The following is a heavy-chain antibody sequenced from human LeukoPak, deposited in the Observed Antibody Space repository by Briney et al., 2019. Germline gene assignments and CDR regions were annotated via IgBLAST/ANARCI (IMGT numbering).Heavy chain of an antibody. CDR3: AREVYSSTWFDL. V-gene: IGHV3-66*01. J-gene: IGHJ4*02. CDR1: GFTLNTNY. D-gene: IGHD6-13*01. Sequence: PGGSLRLSCAASGFTLNTNYMNWVRQVPGKGLEWVSVIYAGGNTYYADSVKERFTISRDNSRNTLYLQMNSLRGDDTAVYYCAREVYSSTWFDLWGQGTRVTVSS. CDR2: IYAGGNT.